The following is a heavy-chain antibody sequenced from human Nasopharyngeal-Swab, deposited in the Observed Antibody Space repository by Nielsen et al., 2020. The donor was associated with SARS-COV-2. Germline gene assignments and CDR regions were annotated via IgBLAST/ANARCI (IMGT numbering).Heavy chain of an antibody. V-gene: IGHV4-39*01. CDR1: RDSVTTSDYY. CDR3: VRRSDLFDSRGYS. D-gene: IGHD3-22*01. Sequence: SETLSLTCTVSRDSVTTSDYYRGWIRQPPGEGLEWIGSLLSSGSSYSNPSLKSRVSISVDTSKNQFSLKLTSVTAADTAVYYCVRRSDLFDSRGYSLGQGTLVTVSS. CDR2: LLSSGSS. J-gene: IGHJ5*02.